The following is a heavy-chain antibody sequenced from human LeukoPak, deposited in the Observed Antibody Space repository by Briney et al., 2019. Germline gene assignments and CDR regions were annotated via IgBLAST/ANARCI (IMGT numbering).Heavy chain of an antibody. V-gene: IGHV3-20*04. CDR2: ITWNGGTT. Sequence: GGSLRLSCAASGFTFDDYGMSWVRQGPGKGLEWVSNITWNGGTTAYAASVKGRFTISRDNAKNSLYLEMNSLSPEDTALYYCARSSTTVTARFFDLWGRGTLVTVSS. CDR3: ARSSTTVTARFFDL. J-gene: IGHJ2*01. D-gene: IGHD4-17*01. CDR1: GFTFDDYG.